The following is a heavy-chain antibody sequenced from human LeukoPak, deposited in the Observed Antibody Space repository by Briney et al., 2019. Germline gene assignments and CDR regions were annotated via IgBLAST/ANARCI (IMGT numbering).Heavy chain of an antibody. CDR3: ARGSSSWHGTFDI. CDR1: GFTFSSYR. D-gene: IGHD6-13*01. V-gene: IGHV3-48*04. J-gene: IGHJ3*02. Sequence: GGSLRLSCAASGFTFSSYRMSWVRQTPGKGLEWLSYITQTGGTIYYADSVKGRFTISRDNAKNSLYLQMNSLRAEDTAVYYCARGSSSWHGTFDIWGQGTMVTVSS. CDR2: ITQTGGTI.